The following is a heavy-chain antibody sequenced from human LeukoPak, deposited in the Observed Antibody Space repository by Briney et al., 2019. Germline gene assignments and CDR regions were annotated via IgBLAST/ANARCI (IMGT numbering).Heavy chain of an antibody. V-gene: IGHV3-23*01. CDR1: GFTFSSYA. D-gene: IGHD4/OR15-4a*01. CDR3: AKGVVANSKSRYFDL. Sequence: GGSLRLSCAASGFTFSSYAMSWVRQAPGKGLEWVSAISGSGGSTYYADSVKGRFTISRDNSKNTLYLQMNSLRAEDTAVYYCAKGVVANSKSRYFDLWGRGTLVTVSS. J-gene: IGHJ2*01. CDR2: ISGSGGST.